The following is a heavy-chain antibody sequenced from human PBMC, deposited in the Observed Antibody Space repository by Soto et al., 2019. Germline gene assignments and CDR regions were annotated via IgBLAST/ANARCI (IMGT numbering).Heavy chain of an antibody. CDR3: TTDRQYRPAY. V-gene: IGHV3-9*01. CDR1: GFAFENYA. Sequence: GGSLRLSCAASGFAFENYAIHWVRQAPGTGLQWVSGISWNSDTIGYAAPVKGRFTISRDDSKNTVYLQMNSLRTEDTALYYCTTDRQYRPAYWGQGTQVTVSS. D-gene: IGHD3-16*02. J-gene: IGHJ4*02. CDR2: ISWNSDTI.